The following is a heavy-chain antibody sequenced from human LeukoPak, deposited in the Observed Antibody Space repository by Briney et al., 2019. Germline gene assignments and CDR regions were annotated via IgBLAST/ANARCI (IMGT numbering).Heavy chain of an antibody. J-gene: IGHJ3*02. Sequence: SETLSLTCTVSGGSISSYYRSWIRQPPGKGLEWIGYIYYSGSTNYNPSLKSRVTISVDTSKNQFSLKLSSVTAADTAVYYCATLMDYYGSGSLYDAFDIWGQGTKVTVSS. D-gene: IGHD3-10*01. CDR2: IYYSGST. CDR3: ATLMDYYGSGSLYDAFDI. V-gene: IGHV4-59*08. CDR1: GGSISSYY.